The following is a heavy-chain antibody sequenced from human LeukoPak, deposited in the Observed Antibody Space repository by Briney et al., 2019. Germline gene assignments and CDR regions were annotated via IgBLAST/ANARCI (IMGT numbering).Heavy chain of an antibody. CDR1: GFTFSSSW. CDR2: IKQDGSEK. J-gene: IGHJ4*02. CDR3: ARDLRSLGR. Sequence: GGSLRLPCAAPGFTFSSSWMTWVRQAPGKGLEWVANIKQDGSEKYYVDSVKGRFTISRDNAKNSLYLQMNSLRAEDTAVYYCARDLRSLGRWGQGTLVTVSS. V-gene: IGHV3-7*03.